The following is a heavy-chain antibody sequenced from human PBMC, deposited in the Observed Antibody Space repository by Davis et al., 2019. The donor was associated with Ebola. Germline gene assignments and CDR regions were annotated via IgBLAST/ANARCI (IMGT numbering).Heavy chain of an antibody. V-gene: IGHV1-18*01. D-gene: IGHD3-3*01. CDR1: GYTFTSYG. CDR3: TRNPPGETIFGVVTTFDY. J-gene: IGHJ4*02. CDR2: ISAYNGNT. Sequence: ASVKVSCKASGYTFTSYGISWVRQAPGQGLEWMGWISAYNGNTNYAQKLQGRVTMTTDTSTSTAYMELRSLRSDDTAVYYCTRNPPGETIFGVVTTFDYWGQGTLVTVSS.